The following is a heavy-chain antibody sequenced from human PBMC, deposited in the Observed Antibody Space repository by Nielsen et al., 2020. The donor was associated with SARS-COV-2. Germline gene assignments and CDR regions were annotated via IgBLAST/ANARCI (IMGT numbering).Heavy chain of an antibody. D-gene: IGHD5-24*01. J-gene: IGHJ4*02. CDR1: GFTFSSYS. CDR2: ISSSSSYI. V-gene: IGHV3-21*04. CDR3: ACRRDGYNYDTF. Sequence: GESLKISCAASGFTFSSYSMNWVRQAPGKGLEWVSSISSSSSYIYYADSVKGRFTISRDNAKNSLYLQMNSLGAEDTAVYYCACRRDGYNYDTFWGQGTRVTVSS.